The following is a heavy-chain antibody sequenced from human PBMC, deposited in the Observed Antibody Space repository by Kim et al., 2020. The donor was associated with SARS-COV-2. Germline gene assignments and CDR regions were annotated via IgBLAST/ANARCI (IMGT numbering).Heavy chain of an antibody. V-gene: IGHV3-21*01. CDR2: ISSSSSYI. CDR3: ARGCSGGSCYWRDDAFDI. D-gene: IGHD2-15*01. CDR1: GFTFSSYS. Sequence: GGSLRLSCAASGFTFSSYSMNWVHQAPGKGLEWVSSISSSSSYIYYADSVKGRFTISRDNAKNSLYLQMNSLRAEDTAVYYCARGCSGGSCYWRDDAFDIWGQGTMVTVSS. J-gene: IGHJ3*02.